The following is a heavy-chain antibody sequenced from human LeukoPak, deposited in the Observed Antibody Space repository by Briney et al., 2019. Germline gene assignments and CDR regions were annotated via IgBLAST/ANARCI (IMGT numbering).Heavy chain of an antibody. Sequence: PGGSLRLSCVASGFTFSSYAMSWVRQAQGKGLEWVSGISGSGGSTYYADSVGRFSISRDNSNNTLYLQLTSLRADDTAVYYCAKEGRGMGAATMDYWGQGTLVTVSS. CDR2: ISGSGGST. CDR1: GFTFSSYA. V-gene: IGHV3-23*01. J-gene: IGHJ4*02. CDR3: AKEGRGMGAATMDY. D-gene: IGHD1-26*01.